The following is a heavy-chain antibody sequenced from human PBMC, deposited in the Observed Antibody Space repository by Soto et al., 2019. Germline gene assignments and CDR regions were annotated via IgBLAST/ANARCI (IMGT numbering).Heavy chain of an antibody. CDR1: GYTFSNFA. CDR2: ISAYNGNT. V-gene: IGHV1-18*01. D-gene: IGHD2-2*01. Sequence: ASVKVSCKASGYTFSNFAMRWVRQAPGQRLEWMGWISAYNGNTNYAQKLQGRVTMTTDTSTSTAYMELRSLRSDDTAVYYCARDYCISTSCYAFVYYYGMDVWGQGTTVTVSS. CDR3: ARDYCISTSCYAFVYYYGMDV. J-gene: IGHJ6*02.